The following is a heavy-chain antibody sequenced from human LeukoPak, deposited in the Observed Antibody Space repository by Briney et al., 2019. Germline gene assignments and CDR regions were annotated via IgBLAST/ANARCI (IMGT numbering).Heavy chain of an antibody. V-gene: IGHV3-53*01. Sequence: GGSLRLSCAASGFIVSSYYLSWVRQAPGKGLEGLSVIYRGGNTYYAASVKGRFTISRDNSKNTLYLQMNGLRDEDTAVYYCATRREVPLRWWSFDLWGRGTLVTVSS. CDR3: ATRREVPLRWWSFDL. CDR2: IYRGGNT. CDR1: GFIVSSYY. J-gene: IGHJ2*01. D-gene: IGHD4-23*01.